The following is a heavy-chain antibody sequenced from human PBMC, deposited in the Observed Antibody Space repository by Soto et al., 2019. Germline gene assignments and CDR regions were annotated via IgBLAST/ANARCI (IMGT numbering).Heavy chain of an antibody. CDR2: IYYSGST. CDR1: GGSISSSSYY. V-gene: IGHV4-39*01. CDR3: ATLWFGEGNY. J-gene: IGHJ4*02. Sequence: QLQLQESGPGLVKPSETLSLTCTVSGGSISSSSYYWGWIRQPPGKGLEWIGSIYYSGSTYYNLSLKSRVTISVDTSKNQFSLKLSSVTAADTAVYYCATLWFGEGNYWGQGTLVTVSS. D-gene: IGHD3-10*01.